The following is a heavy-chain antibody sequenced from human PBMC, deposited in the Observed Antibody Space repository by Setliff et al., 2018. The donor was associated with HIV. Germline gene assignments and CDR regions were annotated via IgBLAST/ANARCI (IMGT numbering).Heavy chain of an antibody. Sequence: ASVKVSCKASGYTFTNFGITWVRQAPGQGLEWMGWISPYNGNTNYAPELHGRVTMTTDTSTSTASLELRSLRSDDTAVYYCAREGATAGVLHWFDPWGQGTLVTVSS. CDR1: GYTFTNFG. CDR2: ISPYNGNT. D-gene: IGHD6-13*01. CDR3: AREGATAGVLHWFDP. V-gene: IGHV1-18*01. J-gene: IGHJ5*02.